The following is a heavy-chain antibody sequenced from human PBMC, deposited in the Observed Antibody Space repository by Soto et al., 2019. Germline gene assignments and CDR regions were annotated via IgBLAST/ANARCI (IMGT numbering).Heavy chain of an antibody. D-gene: IGHD1-26*01. CDR3: ARDQWGFDS. J-gene: IGHJ4*02. CDR1: NGSISTNGHY. Sequence: QVQLQESGPELVKSSQTLSLTCTVSNGSISTNGHYWTWIRQRPGKGLEWIAYIYYTGNSYYNPSLKSRLTISIDTSKNQFSLTLRSVTAADTAVYYFARDQWGFDSWGQGTLVTVSS. CDR2: IYYTGNS. V-gene: IGHV4-31*03.